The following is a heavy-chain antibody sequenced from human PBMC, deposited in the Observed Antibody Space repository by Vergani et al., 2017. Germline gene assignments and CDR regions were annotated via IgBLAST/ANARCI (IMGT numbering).Heavy chain of an antibody. Sequence: QLQLQESGPGLVKPSETLSLTCTVSGGSISSSSYYWGWIRQPPGKGLEWIGSIYYSGSTYYNPSLKSRVTISVDTSKNQFSLKLSSVTAADTAVYYCARGGRPLFWSGDSGSGMDVWGQGP. CDR3: ARGGRPLFWSGDSGSGMDV. V-gene: IGHV4-39*07. CDR1: GGSISSSSYY. CDR2: IYYSGST. D-gene: IGHD3-3*01. J-gene: IGHJ6*02.